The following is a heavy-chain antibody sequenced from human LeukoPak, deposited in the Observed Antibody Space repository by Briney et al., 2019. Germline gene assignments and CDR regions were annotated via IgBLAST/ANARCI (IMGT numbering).Heavy chain of an antibody. CDR1: GGSISNYY. CDR2: IYYSGST. J-gene: IGHJ4*02. D-gene: IGHD3-10*01. Sequence: SETLSLTCTVSGGSISNYYWSWIRQPPGKELEWIGYIYYSGSTNYNPSLKSRVTISVDTSKNQFSLKLSSVTAADTAVYYCARETIGGIYGSGSYFFDYWGQGTLVTVSS. V-gene: IGHV4-59*12. CDR3: ARETIGGIYGSGSYFFDY.